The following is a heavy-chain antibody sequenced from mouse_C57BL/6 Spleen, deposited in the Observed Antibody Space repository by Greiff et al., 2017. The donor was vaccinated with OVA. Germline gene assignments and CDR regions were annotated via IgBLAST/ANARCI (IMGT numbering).Heavy chain of an antibody. V-gene: IGHV5-17*01. CDR3: ARLGLNYFDY. D-gene: IGHD4-1*01. CDR1: GFTFSDYG. CDR2: ISSGSSTI. Sequence: EVKLEESGGGLVKPGGSLKLSCAASGFTFSDYGMHWVRQAPEKGLEWVAYISSGSSTIYYADTVKGRFTISRDNAKNTLFLQMTSLRSEDTAMYYCARLGLNYFDYWGQGTTLTVSS. J-gene: IGHJ2*01.